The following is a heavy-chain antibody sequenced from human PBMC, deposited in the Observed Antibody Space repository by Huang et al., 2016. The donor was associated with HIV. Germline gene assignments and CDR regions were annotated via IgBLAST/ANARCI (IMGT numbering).Heavy chain of an antibody. CDR1: GGSLDGYY. Sequence: QVQLQQWGTGLLKPSETLSLTCAVDGGSLDGYYWTWIRQSPTEGLQWRGEISHSGRTNYSPSLKSRVTISRDTIKDQFSLMLKSVTAADTAVYYCARGFYDDGSTYWFFDLWGRGSLVTVSS. V-gene: IGHV4-34*02. CDR3: ARGFYDDGSTYWFFDL. CDR2: ISHSGRT. J-gene: IGHJ2*01. D-gene: IGHD3-16*01.